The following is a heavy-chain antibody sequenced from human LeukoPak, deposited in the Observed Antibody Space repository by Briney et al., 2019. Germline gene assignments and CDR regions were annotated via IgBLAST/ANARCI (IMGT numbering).Heavy chain of an antibody. CDR3: ARPQNFLGYSDMDV. D-gene: IGHD2/OR15-2a*01. CDR2: IFTSGIT. J-gene: IGHJ6*03. CDR1: GFTFSDFS. Sequence: GSLRLSCAGSGFTFSDFSMIWVRQAPGKGLEWIGRIFTSGITNYNPSLKSRVTMSVDTSKNQFSLRLSSVTAADTAVYYCARPQNFLGYSDMDVWGKGTSVTVSS. V-gene: IGHV4-4*07.